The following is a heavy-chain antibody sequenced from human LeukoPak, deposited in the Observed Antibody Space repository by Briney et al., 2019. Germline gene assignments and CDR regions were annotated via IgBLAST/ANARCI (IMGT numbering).Heavy chain of an antibody. CDR1: GNSLTELS. V-gene: IGHV1-24*01. Sequence: GASVKVSCKLSGNSLTELSMSWVRQAPGNGLEWMAGFDPENGETFYAQKFQGRLTMTEDTTTDTAYMELSSLTSEDTAVYYCATLFDSPWDDSWGQGTLVTVSS. D-gene: IGHD1-26*01. CDR3: ATLFDSPWDDS. CDR2: FDPENGET. J-gene: IGHJ4*02.